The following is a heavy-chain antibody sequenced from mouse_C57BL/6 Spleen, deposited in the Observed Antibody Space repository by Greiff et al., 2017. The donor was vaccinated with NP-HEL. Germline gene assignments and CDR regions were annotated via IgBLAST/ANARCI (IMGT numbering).Heavy chain of an antibody. Sequence: VQLQQPGAELVRPGSSVKLSCKASGYTFTSYWMHWVKQRPIQGLEWIGNIDPSDSETHYNQKFKDKATLTVDKSSSTAYMQLSSLTSEDSAVYYCARVGNLYAMDYWGQGTSVTVSS. V-gene: IGHV1-52*01. J-gene: IGHJ4*01. CDR2: IDPSDSET. CDR1: GYTFTSYW. D-gene: IGHD2-1*01. CDR3: ARVGNLYAMDY.